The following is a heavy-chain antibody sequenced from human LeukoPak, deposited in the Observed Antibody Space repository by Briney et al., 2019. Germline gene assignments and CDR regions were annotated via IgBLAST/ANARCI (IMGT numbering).Heavy chain of an antibody. Sequence: GGSLRLSCVVSGFTFSNYAMSWVRQAPGKGLDWVSAISNTGGSTFYAVSVRGRFTISRDNSKSTLYLQMNSLRAEDTAVYYCARDRMVGAPGAFDIWGQGTMVTVSS. V-gene: IGHV3-23*01. CDR2: ISNTGGST. D-gene: IGHD1-26*01. J-gene: IGHJ3*02. CDR3: ARDRMVGAPGAFDI. CDR1: GFTFSNYA.